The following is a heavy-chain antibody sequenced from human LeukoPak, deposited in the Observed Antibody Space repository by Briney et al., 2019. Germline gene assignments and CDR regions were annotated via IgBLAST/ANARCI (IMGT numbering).Heavy chain of an antibody. CDR1: GFTFSTYW. CDR2: ISASDTST. CDR3: AKARATIYYFDC. V-gene: IGHV3-23*01. Sequence: GGSLRLSCAASGFTFSTYWMSWVRQAPGKGLEWVSAISASDTSTYYADSVKGRFTISRDNSKNTLYLQMISLRAEDTAVYYCAKARATIYYFDCWGQGTLVTVSS. D-gene: IGHD5-12*01. J-gene: IGHJ4*02.